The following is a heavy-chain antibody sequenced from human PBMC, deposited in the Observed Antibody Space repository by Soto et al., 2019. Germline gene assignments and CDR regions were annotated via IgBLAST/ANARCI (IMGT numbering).Heavy chain of an antibody. CDR3: AKDRDPRKYYDILTGRRAEDYGMDV. D-gene: IGHD3-9*01. CDR2: ISGSGGST. V-gene: IGHV3-23*01. Sequence: PGGSLRLSCAASGFTFSSYAMSWVRQAPGKGLEWVSAISGSGGSTYYADSVKGRFTISRDNSKNTLYLQMNSLRAEDTAVYYCAKDRDPRKYYDILTGRRAEDYGMDVWGQGTTVTVSS. CDR1: GFTFSSYA. J-gene: IGHJ6*02.